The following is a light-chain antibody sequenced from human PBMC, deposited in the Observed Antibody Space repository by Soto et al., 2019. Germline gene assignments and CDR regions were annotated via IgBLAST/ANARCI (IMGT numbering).Light chain of an antibody. Sequence: QSVLAQPASVSGSPGQSITISCTGTSSDVGSYNLVSWYQQHPGKAPKLMIYEVSKRPSGVSDRFSGSKSGNTASLTISGLHAEDVSDYYCCSYAGSPTFYVFLSGTKVIVL. CDR3: CSYAGSPTFYV. CDR2: EVS. CDR1: SSDVGSYNL. V-gene: IGLV2-23*02. J-gene: IGLJ1*01.